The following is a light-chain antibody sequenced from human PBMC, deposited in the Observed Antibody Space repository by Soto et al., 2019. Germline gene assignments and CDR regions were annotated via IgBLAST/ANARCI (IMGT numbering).Light chain of an antibody. Sequence: QSVLTQPASVSGSPGQSITISCTGTSSDVGGYNYVSWYQQHPGKAPKPMIYEVSNRPSGVSNRFSGSKSGNTPSLTISGLQAEDEADYYCSSYTSSSTGVFGTGTKLTVL. CDR1: SSDVGGYNY. V-gene: IGLV2-14*01. CDR3: SSYTSSSTGV. CDR2: EVS. J-gene: IGLJ1*01.